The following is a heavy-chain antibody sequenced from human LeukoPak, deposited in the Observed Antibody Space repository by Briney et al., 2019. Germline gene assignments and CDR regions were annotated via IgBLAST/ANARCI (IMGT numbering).Heavy chain of an antibody. CDR2: IFYTGNT. D-gene: IGHD3-3*01. J-gene: IGHJ4*02. CDR3: ARGVKSTYYDFWSVPSLDY. Sequence: PSETLSLTCTVSGGYISNYYWSWIRQPPGKRLEWIGYIFYTGNTNYNPSLKSRVTISLDKAKNQFSLKVNSVTAADTAVYYCARGVKSTYYDFWSVPSLDYWGQGTLVTVSS. V-gene: IGHV4-59*01. CDR1: GGYISNYY.